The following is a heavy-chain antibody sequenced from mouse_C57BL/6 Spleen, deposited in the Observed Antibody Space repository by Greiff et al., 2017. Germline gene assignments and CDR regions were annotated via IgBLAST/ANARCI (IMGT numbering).Heavy chain of an antibody. J-gene: IGHJ3*01. D-gene: IGHD1-1*01. CDR1: GYTFTSYW. CDR2: IDPSDSET. V-gene: IGHV1-52*01. CDR3: AIDYYGSSYWFAY. Sequence: VQLQQSGAELVRPGSSVKLSCKASGYTFTSYWMHWVKQRPIQGLEWIGNIDPSDSETHYNQKFKDKATLTVDKSSSTAYMQLSSLTSEDSAVYYCAIDYYGSSYWFAYWGQGTLVTVSA.